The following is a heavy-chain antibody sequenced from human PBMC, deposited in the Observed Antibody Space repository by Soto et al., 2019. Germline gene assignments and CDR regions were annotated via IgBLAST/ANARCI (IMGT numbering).Heavy chain of an antibody. J-gene: IGHJ6*02. V-gene: IGHV3-20*04. CDR2: FIWNGGSI. CDR1: GFTFDDYG. D-gene: IGHD3-3*01. CDR3: ARGGSTIFGVVSPESAPDV. Sequence: GGSLRLSCAASGFTFDDYGMNWVRQAPGKGLVWFFVFIWNGGSIGYADSVKGRFTISRDNSKNTLYLQMNSLRAEDTAVYYCARGGSTIFGVVSPESAPDVWGQGTTVTAP.